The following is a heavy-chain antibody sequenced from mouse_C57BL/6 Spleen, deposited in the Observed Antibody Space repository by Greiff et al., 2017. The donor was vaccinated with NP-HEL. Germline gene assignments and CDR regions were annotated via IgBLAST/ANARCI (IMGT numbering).Heavy chain of an antibody. CDR1: GYTFTSYW. CDR2: IDPSDSYT. V-gene: IGHV1-50*01. CDR3: ASYDGYSQAMDY. J-gene: IGHJ4*01. Sequence: VQLQQSGAELVKPGASVKLSCKASGYTFTSYWMQWVKQRPGQGLEWIGEIDPSDSYTNYNQKFKGKATLTVDTSSSTAHMQLSSLTAADSAVYYCASYDGYSQAMDYWGQGTSVTVSS. D-gene: IGHD2-3*01.